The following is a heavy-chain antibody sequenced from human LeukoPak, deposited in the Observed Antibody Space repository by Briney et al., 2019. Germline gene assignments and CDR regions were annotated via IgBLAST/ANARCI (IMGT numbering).Heavy chain of an antibody. V-gene: IGHV4-31*03. J-gene: IGHJ5*02. CDR1: GGSISSGGYY. D-gene: IGHD4-17*01. CDR3: GGMTTRNWFDP. CDR2: IYYSGST. Sequence: SQTLSLTCTVSGGSISSGGYYWSWIRQHPGKGLEWIGYIYYSGSTYYNPSLKSRVTISVDTSKNQFSLKLSSVTAADTAVYYCGGMTTRNWFDPWGQGTLVTVSS.